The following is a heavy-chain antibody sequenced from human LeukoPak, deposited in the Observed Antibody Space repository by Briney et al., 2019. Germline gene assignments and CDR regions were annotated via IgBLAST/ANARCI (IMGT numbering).Heavy chain of an antibody. Sequence: GGSLRLSCAASGFTVSNNYMSWVRRAPGKGLEWVSVIYSGDNTYYVESVKGRFTISRDNSKNTLFLQMNRLRAEDTAVYYCAGRRVLDASFDYWGQGTLVTVSS. J-gene: IGHJ4*02. CDR1: GFTVSNNY. V-gene: IGHV3-66*02. CDR2: IYSGDNT. D-gene: IGHD3-16*01. CDR3: AGRRVLDASFDY.